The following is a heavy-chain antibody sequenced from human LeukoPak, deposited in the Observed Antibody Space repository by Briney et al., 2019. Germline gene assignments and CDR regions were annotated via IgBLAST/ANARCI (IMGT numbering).Heavy chain of an antibody. CDR3: ARDRGSREDGIDL. V-gene: IGHV3-33*01. D-gene: IGHD1-26*01. Sequence: PGGSLRLSCAASGFTFSSYGMHWVRQAPGKGLEWVAVIWYDGNNKYYADFVKGRFTISRDNSKNTLYLQLNSLRAEDTAVYNCARDRGSREDGIDLWGPGTPVTVSS. CDR1: GFTFSSYG. J-gene: IGHJ6*02. CDR2: IWYDGNNK.